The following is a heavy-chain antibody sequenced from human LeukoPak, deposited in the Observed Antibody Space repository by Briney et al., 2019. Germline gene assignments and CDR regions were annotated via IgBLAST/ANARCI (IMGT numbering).Heavy chain of an antibody. V-gene: IGHV4-39*01. J-gene: IGHJ5*02. CDR1: GGSISSNNYY. CDR3: ARSDCSSTSCYDLFDP. D-gene: IGHD2-2*01. CDR2: IYYSGST. Sequence: SETLSLTCTVSGGSISSNNYYWGWIRQPPGKGLEYIGSIYYSGSTYYNPSLKSRVTMSVDTSENQFSLKLSSVTAADTAVYYCARSDCSSTSCYDLFDPWGQGTLVTVSS.